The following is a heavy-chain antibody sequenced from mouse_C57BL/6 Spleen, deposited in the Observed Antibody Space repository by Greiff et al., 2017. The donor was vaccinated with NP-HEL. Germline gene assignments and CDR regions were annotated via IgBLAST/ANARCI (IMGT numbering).Heavy chain of an antibody. CDR2: ISDGGSYT. V-gene: IGHV5-4*01. J-gene: IGHJ2*01. CDR1: GFTFSSYA. CDR3: ARDRWGDY. Sequence: EVQLQESGGGLVKPGGSLKLSCAASGFTFSSYAMSWVRQTPEKRLEWVATISDGGSYTYYPDNVKGRFTISRDNAKNNLYLQMSHLKSEDTAMYYCARDRWGDYWGQGTTLTVSS.